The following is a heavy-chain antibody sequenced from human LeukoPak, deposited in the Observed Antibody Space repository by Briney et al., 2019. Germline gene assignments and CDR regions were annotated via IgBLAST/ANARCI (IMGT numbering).Heavy chain of an antibody. CDR1: GFTFDDYA. Sequence: GGSLRLSCAASGFTFDDYAMHWVRQAPGKGLEWVSAISGSGGGTYYADSVKGRFTISRDNSKNTLYLQVNSLRAEDTAVYYCAKDWRRTIFGVVIREGYFDYWGQGTLVTVSS. CDR2: ISGSGGGT. V-gene: IGHV3-23*01. CDR3: AKDWRRTIFGVVIREGYFDY. D-gene: IGHD3-3*01. J-gene: IGHJ4*02.